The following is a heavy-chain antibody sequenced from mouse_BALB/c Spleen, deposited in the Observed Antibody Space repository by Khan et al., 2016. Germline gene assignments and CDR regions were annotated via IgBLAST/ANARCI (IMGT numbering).Heavy chain of an antibody. CDR3: ANTFWYFDV. V-gene: IGHV4-1*02. CDR1: GFAFSRYW. Sequence: EVQLLESGGGLVQPGGSLKLSCAASGFAFSRYWMRWVRQAPGKGLEWIGEINPDSSKINYTQKLKDKFTISRDNATNTLYLQLSRVRSEDTAIYYSANTFWYFDVWCSCATVTLPS. J-gene: IGHJ1*01. CDR2: INPDSSKI.